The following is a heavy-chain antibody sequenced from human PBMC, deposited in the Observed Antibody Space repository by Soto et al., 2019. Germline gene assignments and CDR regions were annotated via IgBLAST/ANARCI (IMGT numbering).Heavy chain of an antibody. J-gene: IGHJ4*02. CDR3: ATWAIAVGGEGF. V-gene: IGHV3-48*02. CDR2: ISSTGDLM. Sequence: SGGSLRLSCTASGFTVSDYSVNWVRQAPGKGLEWISYISSTGDLMLYADSVKGRFTIARDIAKNSLYLQMDSLRDEDSAVYYCATWAIAVGGEGFWGQGTLVTVSS. D-gene: IGHD2-21*01. CDR1: GFTVSDYS.